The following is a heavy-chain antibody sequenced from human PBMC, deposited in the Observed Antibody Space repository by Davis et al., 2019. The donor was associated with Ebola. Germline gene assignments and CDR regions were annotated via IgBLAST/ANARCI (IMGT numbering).Heavy chain of an antibody. J-gene: IGHJ6*03. D-gene: IGHD3-9*01. CDR1: GFTSSTYS. V-gene: IGHV3-21*01. CDR2: ISSDSDYI. Sequence: PGGSLRLSCAASGFTSSTYSMSWVRQAPGKALEWVSSISSDSDYIYYADSAKGRFTISRDNAKNSLFLQMNSLRDEDTAVYYCARGGRWYDILTEASLMDVWGTGTTVTVSS. CDR3: ARGGRWYDILTEASLMDV.